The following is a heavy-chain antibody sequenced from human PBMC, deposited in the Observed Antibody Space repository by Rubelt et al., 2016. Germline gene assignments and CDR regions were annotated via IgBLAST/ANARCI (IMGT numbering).Heavy chain of an antibody. CDR2: IGDDGSNK. J-gene: IGHJ4*02. D-gene: IGHD2-15*01. Sequence: IGDDGSNKYYADSVKGRFTISRDNSKNSLYLQMNSLRAEDTAVYYCARGGVVVLAADDYWGQGTLVTVSS. CDR3: ARGGVVVLAADDY. V-gene: IGHV3-33*01.